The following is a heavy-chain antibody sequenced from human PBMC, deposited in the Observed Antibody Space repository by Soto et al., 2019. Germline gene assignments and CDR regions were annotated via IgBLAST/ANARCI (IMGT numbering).Heavy chain of an antibody. CDR3: ARDRCTTDRCYTHHFDV. CDR1: GSTFTSYG. D-gene: IGHD2-8*01. J-gene: IGHJ6*02. CDR2: ISVYTGNT. Sequence: QVQLGQSGGEVTKPGSSVKVSCKSSGSTFTSYGVSWVRQAPGQGLEWLGWISVYTGNTKQAQKFQDRVTLTTEASTSTAYMELRSLRSDDTAVYYCARDRCTTDRCYTHHFDVWGQGTPVTVSS. V-gene: IGHV1-18*04.